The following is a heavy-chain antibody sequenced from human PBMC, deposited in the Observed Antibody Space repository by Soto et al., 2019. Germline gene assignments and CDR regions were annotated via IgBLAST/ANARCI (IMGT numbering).Heavy chain of an antibody. V-gene: IGHV1-18*01. CDR1: GYTFTSYV. J-gene: IGHJ4*02. Sequence: QIQLVQSGTEVREPGASVKVSCQASGYTFTSYVIFWVRQAPGQGLELMGWISGYNNNKNYAQKYQARVTMTTDTSTRTAYMELRSLRSDDTAVYYCARVGAIAPAEGDYWGQGTLVTVSS. CDR3: ARVGAIAPAEGDY. CDR2: ISGYNNNK. D-gene: IGHD6-13*01.